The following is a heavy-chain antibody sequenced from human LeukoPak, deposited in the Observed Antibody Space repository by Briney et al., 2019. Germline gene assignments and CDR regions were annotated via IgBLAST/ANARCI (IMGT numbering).Heavy chain of an antibody. D-gene: IGHD3-22*01. CDR2: IYYSGST. V-gene: IGHV4-59*01. Sequence: SETLSLTCAVYGGSFSSYYWSWIRQPPGKGLEWIGYIYYSGSTNYNPSLKSRVTISVDTSKNQFSLKLTSVTAADTAVYYCSRGDSAYYPFDYWGQGALVTVSS. CDR1: GGSFSSYY. CDR3: SRGDSAYYPFDY. J-gene: IGHJ4*02.